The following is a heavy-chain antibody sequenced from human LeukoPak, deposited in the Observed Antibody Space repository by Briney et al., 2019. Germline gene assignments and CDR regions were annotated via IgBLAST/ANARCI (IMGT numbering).Heavy chain of an antibody. CDR3: ASHFAYYDYVWGSYRLISDDAFDI. V-gene: IGHV4-59*08. CDR2: IYYSGST. D-gene: IGHD3-16*02. CDR1: GGSISSYY. J-gene: IGHJ3*02. Sequence: SETLSLTCTVSGGSISSYYWSWIRQPPGKGLEWSGYIYYSGSTNYNPSLKSRVTISVDTSKNQFSLKLSSVTAADTAVYYCASHFAYYDYVWGSYRLISDDAFDIWGQGTMVTVSS.